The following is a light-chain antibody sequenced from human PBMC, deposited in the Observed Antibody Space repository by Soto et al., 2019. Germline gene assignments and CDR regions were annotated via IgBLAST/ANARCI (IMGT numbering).Light chain of an antibody. Sequence: EIVLTQSPATLSSSPGETATLSCRASRYVGTRLAWYQHKPGQAPRLLIYYTSNRATDIPARFSGSGSGTDFTLTISSLAPEDFAIYYCHQRQSWPRTFGQGTKVEIK. J-gene: IGKJ1*01. CDR3: HQRQSWPRT. V-gene: IGKV3-11*01. CDR2: YTS. CDR1: RYVGTR.